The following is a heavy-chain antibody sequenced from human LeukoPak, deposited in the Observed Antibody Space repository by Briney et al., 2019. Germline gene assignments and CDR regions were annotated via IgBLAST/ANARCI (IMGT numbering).Heavy chain of an antibody. CDR3: ARDYYYHFDY. CDR2: IKEDGSEK. D-gene: IGHD3-10*01. V-gene: IGHV3-7*01. Sequence: PGGSLRLSCADSGFTFSTYFMSWVRQAPGKGLEWVANIKEDGSEKYYVDSVKGRFTISRDNAKNSLYLQMNSLRAEDTAVYYCARDYYYHFDYWGQGTLVTVSS. J-gene: IGHJ4*02. CDR1: GFTFSTYF.